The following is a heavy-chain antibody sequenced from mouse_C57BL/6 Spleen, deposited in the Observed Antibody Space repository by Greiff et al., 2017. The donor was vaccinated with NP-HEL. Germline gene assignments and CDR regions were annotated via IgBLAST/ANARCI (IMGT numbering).Heavy chain of an antibody. CDR2: INPNNGGT. V-gene: IGHV1-26*01. CDR1: GYTFTDYY. CDR3: ARGRETAY. Sequence: EVQLQQSGPELVKPGASVKISCKASGYTFTDYYMNWVKQSHGKSLEWIGDINPNNGGTSYNQKFKGKATLTVDKSSSTAYMELRSLTSEDSAVYYCARGRETAYWGQGTLVTFSA. J-gene: IGHJ3*01.